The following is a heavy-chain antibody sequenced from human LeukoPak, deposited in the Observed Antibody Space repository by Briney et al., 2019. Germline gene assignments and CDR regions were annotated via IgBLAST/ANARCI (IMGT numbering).Heavy chain of an antibody. D-gene: IGHD3-22*01. CDR3: ARHYYDRSGYFYLFDH. CDR1: GFTFRSYV. V-gene: IGHV3-23*01. Sequence: GGSLRLSCAASGFTFRSYVMSWVRQSPGEGLEWASFITAAGGVTNYAASVKGRFTISRDNSKNTLYLQMNGLRAEDTAVYYCARHYYDRSGYFYLFDHWGQGALVTVSS. J-gene: IGHJ4*02. CDR2: ITAAGGVT.